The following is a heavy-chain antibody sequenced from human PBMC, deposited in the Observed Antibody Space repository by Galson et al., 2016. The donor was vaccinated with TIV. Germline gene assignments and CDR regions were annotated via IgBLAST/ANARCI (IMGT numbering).Heavy chain of an antibody. V-gene: IGHV1-69*13. CDR3: ARETYGDCDNYDAFDF. Sequence: SVKVSCKASGGTFRMFVFSWLRQAPGQGLEWMGVINPLFGTTNYAQTFQGRLTITADESTSSVYMDMTSLRSDDTAVYFCARETYGDCDNYDAFDFWGRGTMVTVSS. CDR2: INPLFGTT. CDR1: GGTFRMFV. J-gene: IGHJ3*01. D-gene: IGHD4-17*01.